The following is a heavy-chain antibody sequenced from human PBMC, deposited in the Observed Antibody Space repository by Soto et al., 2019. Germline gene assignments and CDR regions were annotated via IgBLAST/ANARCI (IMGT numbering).Heavy chain of an antibody. V-gene: IGHV4-34*01. J-gene: IGHJ5*02. Sequence: PSETLSLTCAGYGGSFSGYYWSWIRQPPGKGLEWIGEINHSGSTNYNPSLKSRVTISVDTSKNQFSLKLSSVTAADTAVYYCARGLAVAGTRWFDPWGQGTLVTVSS. CDR3: ARGLAVAGTRWFDP. D-gene: IGHD6-19*01. CDR1: GGSFSGYY. CDR2: INHSGST.